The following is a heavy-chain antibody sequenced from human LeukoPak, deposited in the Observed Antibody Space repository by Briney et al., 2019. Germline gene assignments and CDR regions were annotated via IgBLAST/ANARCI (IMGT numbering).Heavy chain of an antibody. CDR3: AKDPRYSYGYAELYYFDY. D-gene: IGHD5-18*01. V-gene: IGHV3-23*01. J-gene: IGHJ4*02. CDR2: ISGSGGST. CDR1: GFTFSSYA. Sequence: PGGSLRLSCAASGFTFSSYAMSWVRQAPGKGLEWVSSISGSGGSTYYADSVKGRFTISRDNSKNTLYLQMNSLRAEDTAVYYCAKDPRYSYGYAELYYFDYWGQGTLVAVSS.